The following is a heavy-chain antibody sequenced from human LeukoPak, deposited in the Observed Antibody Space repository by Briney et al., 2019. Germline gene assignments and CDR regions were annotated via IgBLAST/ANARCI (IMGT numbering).Heavy chain of an antibody. J-gene: IGHJ3*02. CDR3: ARGVVGASVYDAFDI. V-gene: IGHV4-39*07. Sequence: SETLSLTCTVSGGSISSSSYYWGWIRQPPGKGLEWIGSIYYSGSTYYNPSLKSRVTISVDTSKNQFSLKLSSVTAADTAVYYCARGVVGASVYDAFDIWGQGTMVTVSS. D-gene: IGHD1-26*01. CDR2: IYYSGST. CDR1: GGSISSSSYY.